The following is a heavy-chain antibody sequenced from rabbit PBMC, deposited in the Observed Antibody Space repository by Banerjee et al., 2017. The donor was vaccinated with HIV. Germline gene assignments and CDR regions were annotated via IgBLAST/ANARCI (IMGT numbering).Heavy chain of an antibody. CDR3: ARDLAGVIGWNFNL. V-gene: IGHV1S45*01. J-gene: IGHJ4*01. CDR2: IDAGSNGRT. CDR1: GFSFSSSYW. Sequence: QEQLEESGGDLVKPEGSLTLTCTASGFSFSSSYWICWVRQAPGKGLEWIACIDAGSNGRTHYASWAKGRFTISKTSSTTVTLQMTSLTAADTATYFCARDLAGVIGWNFNLWGQGTLVTVS. D-gene: IGHD4-1*01.